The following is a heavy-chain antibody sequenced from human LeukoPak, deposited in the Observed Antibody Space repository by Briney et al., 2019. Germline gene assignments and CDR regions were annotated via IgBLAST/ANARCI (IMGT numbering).Heavy chain of an antibody. Sequence: GGSLRLPCAASGFSFSDFCMSWVRQAPGKGLEWVANIKQDGSIKYYVDSVRGRFTISRDNAKNPLYLQMNSLRPEDTALYYCARGGHDETTWYNWGQGTLVTVSS. CDR2: IKQDGSIK. V-gene: IGHV3-7*01. CDR3: ARGGHDETTWYN. CDR1: GFSFSDFC. D-gene: IGHD6-13*01. J-gene: IGHJ4*02.